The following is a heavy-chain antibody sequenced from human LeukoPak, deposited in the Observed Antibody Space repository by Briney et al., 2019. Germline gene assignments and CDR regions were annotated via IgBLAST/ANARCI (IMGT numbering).Heavy chain of an antibody. D-gene: IGHD3-9*01. CDR3: ARDFDRPIRKIGRESLYYYYYYMDV. J-gene: IGHJ6*03. CDR2: IKQDGSEK. V-gene: IGHV3-7*01. Sequence: GGSLRLSCAASGFTFSSYWMSWVRQAPGKGLEWVANIKQDGSEKYYVDSVKGRFIISRDNAKNSLYLQMNSLRVEDTAVYYCARDFDRPIRKIGRESLYYYYYYMDVWGKGTTVTVSS. CDR1: GFTFSSYW.